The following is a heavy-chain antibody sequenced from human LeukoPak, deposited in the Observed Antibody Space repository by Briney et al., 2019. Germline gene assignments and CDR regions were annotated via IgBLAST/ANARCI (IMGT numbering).Heavy chain of an antibody. J-gene: IGHJ6*02. D-gene: IGHD2-2*01. CDR2: INHSGST. CDR3: ARDSHQLLPHSLYYYYGMDV. V-gene: IGHV4-34*01. Sequence: PSETLSLTCAVYGGSFSGYYWSWIRQPPGKGLEWIGEINHSGSTNYNPSLKSRVTISVDTSKNQFSLKLSSVTAADTAVYYCARDSHQLLPHSLYYYYGMDVWGQGTTVTVSS. CDR1: GGSFSGYY.